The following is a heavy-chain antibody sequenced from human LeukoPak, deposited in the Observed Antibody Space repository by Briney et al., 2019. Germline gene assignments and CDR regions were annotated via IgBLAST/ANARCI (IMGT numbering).Heavy chain of an antibody. CDR2: INPSGGST. Sequence: ASVKVSCKASGYTFTSYYMHWVRQAPEQGLEWMGIINPSGGSTSYAQKFRGRVTMTRDTSTSTVYMELSSLRSEDTAVYYCASQPGYSYGYDYWGQGTLVTVSS. V-gene: IGHV1-46*01. CDR1: GYTFTSYY. D-gene: IGHD5-18*01. CDR3: ASQPGYSYGYDY. J-gene: IGHJ4*02.